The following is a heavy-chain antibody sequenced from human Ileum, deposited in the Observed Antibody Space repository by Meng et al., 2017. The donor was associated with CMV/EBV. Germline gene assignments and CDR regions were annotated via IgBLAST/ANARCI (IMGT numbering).Heavy chain of an antibody. V-gene: IGHV3-23*01. CDR3: AKAPVLTGTSKRPFDY. D-gene: IGHD1-14*01. CDR2: VGGGGSDT. CDR1: GGSFRDYY. Sequence: PSGTLSLPWAVHGGSFRDYYWSWVRQAPGKEPEWVSTVGGGGSDTYDTNSVKGRFTISRDNSKSTLFLQMSSLRAEDTAIYYCAKAPVLTGTSKRPFDYWGQGTLVTVSS. J-gene: IGHJ4*02.